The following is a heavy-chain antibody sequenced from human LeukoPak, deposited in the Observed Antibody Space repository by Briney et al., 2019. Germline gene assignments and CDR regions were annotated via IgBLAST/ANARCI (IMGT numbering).Heavy chain of an antibody. J-gene: IGHJ6*03. CDR2: INPSGGST. V-gene: IGHV1-46*01. CDR1: GYTFTSYY. Sequence: ASVKVSCKASGYTFTSYYMHWVRQAPGQGLEWMGIINPSGGSTSYAQKFQGRVTMTRDMSTSTVYMELSSLRSEDTAVYYCARGPGYDYYDFWSGSNTPFYMDVWGKGTTVTVSS. CDR3: ARGPGYDYYDFWSGSNTPFYMDV. D-gene: IGHD3-3*01.